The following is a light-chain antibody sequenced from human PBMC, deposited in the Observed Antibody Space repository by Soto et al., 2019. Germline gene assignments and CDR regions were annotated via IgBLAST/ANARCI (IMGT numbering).Light chain of an antibody. Sequence: DIQMTQSPSTLSASVGDRITITCRASQSINTWLAWYQQIPGEAPKLLIYDGSTLERGVPSRFIGSGSGTEFTLTISRLQPDDFATFYCQQYKTYSRTFGQGTKVEVK. J-gene: IGKJ1*01. CDR1: QSINTW. V-gene: IGKV1-5*03. CDR3: QQYKTYSRT. CDR2: DGS.